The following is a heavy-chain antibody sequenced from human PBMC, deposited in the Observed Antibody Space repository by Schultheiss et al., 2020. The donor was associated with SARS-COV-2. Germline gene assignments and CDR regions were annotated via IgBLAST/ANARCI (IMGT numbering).Heavy chain of an antibody. D-gene: IGHD2-15*01. CDR2: IRSSGRDI. CDR1: GFTFATYN. CDR3: VRDRSWWTPYNCFDL. Sequence: GGSLRLSCAASGFTFATYNMHWVRQAPGKGLEFVASIRSSGRDIYYADSMQGRFTVSRDNANISLYLQMHSLRVEDTAVYYCVRDRSWWTPYNCFDLWGRGTLVTVSS. J-gene: IGHJ5*02. V-gene: IGHV3-21*01.